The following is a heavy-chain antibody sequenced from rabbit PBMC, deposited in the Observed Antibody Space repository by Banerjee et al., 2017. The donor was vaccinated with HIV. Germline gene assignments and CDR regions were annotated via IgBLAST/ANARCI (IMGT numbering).Heavy chain of an antibody. D-gene: IGHD2-1*01. CDR2: IDAGSSGST. J-gene: IGHJ4*01. Sequence: QSLEESGGDLVKPGASLTLTCTASGFSFSSSYYMYWVRQAPGKGLEWIACIDAGSSGSTYYASWAKGRFTISKTSSTTVTLQMTSLTAADTATYFCAKEHVAGDSRVGAFNLWGPGTLVTVS. CDR3: AKEHVAGDSRVGAFNL. V-gene: IGHV1S40*01. CDR1: GFSFSSSYY.